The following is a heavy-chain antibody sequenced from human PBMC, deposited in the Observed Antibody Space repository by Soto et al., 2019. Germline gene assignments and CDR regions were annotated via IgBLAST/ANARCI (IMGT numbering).Heavy chain of an antibody. CDR2: INSDGSST. V-gene: IGHV3-74*01. Sequence: EVQLVESGGGLVQPGGSLRLSCAASGFTFSSYWMHWVRQAPGKGLVWVSRINSDGSSTSYADSVKGRFTISRDNAKNTLYLQMNSLRAEDTAVYDCASKQQLRLDDAFDIWGQGTMVTVSS. CDR1: GFTFSSYW. D-gene: IGHD6-13*01. CDR3: ASKQQLRLDDAFDI. J-gene: IGHJ3*02.